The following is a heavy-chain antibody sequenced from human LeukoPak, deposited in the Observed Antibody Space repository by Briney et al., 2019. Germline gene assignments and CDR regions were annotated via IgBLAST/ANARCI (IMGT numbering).Heavy chain of an antibody. D-gene: IGHD2-15*01. Sequence: ASVKVSCKASGYTFTSYDINWVRRATGQGLEWMGWMNPNSGNTGYAQKFQGRVTMTRNTSISTAYMELSSLRSEDTAVYYCARDPYCSGGSCQGGYWYFDLWGRGTLVTVSS. V-gene: IGHV1-8*01. CDR2: MNPNSGNT. J-gene: IGHJ2*01. CDR1: GYTFTSYD. CDR3: ARDPYCSGGSCQGGYWYFDL.